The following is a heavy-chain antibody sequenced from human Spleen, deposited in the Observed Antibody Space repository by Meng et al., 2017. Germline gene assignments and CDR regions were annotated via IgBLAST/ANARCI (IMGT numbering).Heavy chain of an antibody. J-gene: IGHJ4*02. CDR2: VSYDGCGK. D-gene: IGHD3-10*01. CDR1: GFTFYNYA. Sequence: GESLKISCAASGFTFYNYAMHWVRQAPGKGLEWVAVVSYDGCGKYYADSVKGRFTISRDNSKNTLYLQMNSLRPEDTAVYYCARDLEFYGSGSLYPFGYWGQGALVTVSS. V-gene: IGHV3-30*04. CDR3: ARDLEFYGSGSLYPFGY.